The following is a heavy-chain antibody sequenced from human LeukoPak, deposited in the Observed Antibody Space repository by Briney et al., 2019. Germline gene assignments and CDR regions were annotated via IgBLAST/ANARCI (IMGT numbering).Heavy chain of an antibody. CDR2: INHSGST. J-gene: IGHJ4*02. Sequence: SETLSLTCAVYGGSFSGYYWSWIRQPPGKGLEWIGEINHSGSTNYNPSLKSRVTISVDTSKNQFSLKLSSVTAADTAVYYCARGVYGDYVDFDYWGQGTLVTVSS. D-gene: IGHD4-17*01. V-gene: IGHV4-34*01. CDR1: GGSFSGYY. CDR3: ARGVYGDYVDFDY.